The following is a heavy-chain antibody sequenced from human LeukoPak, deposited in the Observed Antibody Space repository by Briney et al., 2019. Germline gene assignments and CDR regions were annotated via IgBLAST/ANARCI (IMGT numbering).Heavy chain of an antibody. CDR2: ISGSGDST. V-gene: IGHV3-23*01. D-gene: IGHD6-13*01. CDR1: GFTFSNYA. J-gene: IGHJ6*04. CDR3: AKDIFSSSWYAGSLDV. Sequence: GGSLRLSCAASGFTFSNYAMRWVRQAPGKGLEWVSGISGSGDSTYYADSVKGRFTISRDNSKNTLYLQMNSLRAEDTAVYYCAKDIFSSSWYAGSLDVWGKGTTVTISS.